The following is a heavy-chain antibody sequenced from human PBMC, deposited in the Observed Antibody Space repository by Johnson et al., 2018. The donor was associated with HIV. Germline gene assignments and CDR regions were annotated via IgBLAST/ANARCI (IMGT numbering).Heavy chain of an antibody. D-gene: IGHD6-13*01. Sequence: QVQLVESGGGVVQPGRSLRLSCAASGFTFSSYPMHWVRQAPGKGLAWVAVISYDGSNKYYADSVKGRFTISRDNSKKTLYLQRNSLTAEDTAVYYCARVKQQVVRVGSDAFDIWGQGTMVTVSS. V-gene: IGHV3-30*04. J-gene: IGHJ3*02. CDR3: ARVKQQVVRVGSDAFDI. CDR1: GFTFSSYP. CDR2: ISYDGSNK.